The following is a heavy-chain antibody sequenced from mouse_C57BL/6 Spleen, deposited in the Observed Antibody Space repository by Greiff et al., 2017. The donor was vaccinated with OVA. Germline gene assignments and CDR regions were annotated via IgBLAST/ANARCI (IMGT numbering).Heavy chain of an antibody. D-gene: IGHD2-1*01. CDR2: ISSCSSTI. J-gene: IGHJ4*01. V-gene: IGHV5-17*01. CDR1: GFTFSDYG. Sequence: EVQRVESGGGLVKPGGSLKLSCAASGFTFSDYGMHWVRQAPEKGLEWVAYISSCSSTIYYADTVKGRFTISRDNAKNTLFLQMTSLRAEDTAMYYCARSYYGNLYAMDYWGQGTSVTVSS. CDR3: ARSYYGNLYAMDY.